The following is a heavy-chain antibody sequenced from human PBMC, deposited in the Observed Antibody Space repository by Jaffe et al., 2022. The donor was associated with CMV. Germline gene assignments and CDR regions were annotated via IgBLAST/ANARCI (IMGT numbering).Heavy chain of an antibody. D-gene: IGHD3-10*01. J-gene: IGHJ5*02. V-gene: IGHV3-53*02. Sequence: EVQLVETGGGLIQPGGSLRLSCAASGFTVSNNYMSWVRQAPGKGLEWVSVIYGGGSTYYADSVKGRFILSRDNSKNTLYLQMNSLRVEDAAIYYCAKDGIISDPGWFDPWGQGTLVTVSS. CDR3: AKDGIISDPGWFDP. CDR1: GFTVSNNY. CDR2: IYGGGST.